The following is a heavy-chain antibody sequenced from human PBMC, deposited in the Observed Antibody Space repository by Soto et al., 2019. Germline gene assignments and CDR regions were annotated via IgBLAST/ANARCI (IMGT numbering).Heavy chain of an antibody. CDR3: ATDLGELYTGGYYYYMDV. CDR1: GGSISSYY. Sequence: QVQLQESGPGLVKPSETLSLTCTVSGGSISSYYWSWIRQPPGKGLEWIGYIYYSGSTNYNPSLKSRVTISVDTSKNQFSLKLSSVTAADTAVYYCATDLGELYTGGYYYYMDVWGKGTTVTVSS. D-gene: IGHD3-16*01. CDR2: IYYSGST. V-gene: IGHV4-59*08. J-gene: IGHJ6*03.